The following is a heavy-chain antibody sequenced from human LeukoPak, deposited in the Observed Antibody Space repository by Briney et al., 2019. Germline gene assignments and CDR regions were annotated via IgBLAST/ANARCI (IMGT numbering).Heavy chain of an antibody. J-gene: IGHJ6*04. CDR2: INPNSGGT. CDR3: ARVFYYDTPMDV. D-gene: IGHD3-22*01. V-gene: IGHV1-2*02. CDR1: GYTFTGYY. Sequence: ASVKVSCKASGYTFTGYYMHWVRQAPGQGLEWMGWINPNSGGTNYAQKFQGRVTMTRDTSISTAYMELSRLRSDDTAVYYCARVFYYDTPMDVWGKGTTVTVSS.